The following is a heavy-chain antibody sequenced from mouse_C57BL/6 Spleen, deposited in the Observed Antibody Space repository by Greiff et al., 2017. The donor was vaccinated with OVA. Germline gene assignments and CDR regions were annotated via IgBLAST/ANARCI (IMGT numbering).Heavy chain of an antibody. V-gene: IGHV3-6*01. CDR3: VFDDYYWLAY. Sequence: EVQLQESGPGLVKPSQSLSLTCSVTGYSITSGYYWNWIRQFPGNLLEWVGYISYDGSTNYNPTLKNRITITRDTSKSQYVLKWNSVTTEDTATYYGVFDDYYWLAYWGQGTPVTVSA. J-gene: IGHJ3*01. CDR1: GYSITSGYY. CDR2: ISYDGST. D-gene: IGHD2-3*01.